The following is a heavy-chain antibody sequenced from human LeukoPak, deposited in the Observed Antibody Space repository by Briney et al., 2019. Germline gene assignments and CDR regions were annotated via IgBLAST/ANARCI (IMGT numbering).Heavy chain of an antibody. CDR1: GFTFSSYS. J-gene: IGHJ6*04. CDR2: ISSSGSTI. Sequence: SGGSLRLSCAASGFTFSSYSMNWVRQAPGKGLEWVSYISSSGSTIYYADSVKGRFTISRDNAKNSLYLQMNSLRAEDTAVYYCARDWASGPLDVWGKGTTVTVSS. CDR3: ARDWASGPLDV. D-gene: IGHD3-16*01. V-gene: IGHV3-48*04.